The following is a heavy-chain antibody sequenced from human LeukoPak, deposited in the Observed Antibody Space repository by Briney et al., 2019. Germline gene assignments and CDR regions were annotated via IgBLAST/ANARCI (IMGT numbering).Heavy chain of an antibody. CDR2: IFGSGGSP. V-gene: IGHV3-23*01. D-gene: IGHD5-18*01. Sequence: PGGSLRLSCEASGFTFGSFAMYWVRQAPGKGLDWIAGIFGSGGSPHYADSVKGRFTISRDNSKNTVYLQINSLRAEDTAVYCCGKTTAGYSSGQKPAWPVDYWGQGTLVTVSS. CDR1: GFTFGSFA. J-gene: IGHJ4*02. CDR3: GKTTAGYSSGQKPAWPVDY.